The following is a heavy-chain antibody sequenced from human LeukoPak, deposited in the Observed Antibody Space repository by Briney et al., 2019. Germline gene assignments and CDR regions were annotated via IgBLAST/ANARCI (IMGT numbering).Heavy chain of an antibody. CDR3: VTGENGIWAAFDI. CDR2: THNDGST. V-gene: IGHV3-53*01. Sequence: GGSLRLSCAPSGFTVRSNYMGWVRQAPGKGLEWVSLTHNDGSTYYADSVQGRFIISRDNSENSLYLQMNTLRAEDTAVYYCVTGENGIWAAFDIWGQGTMVTVSS. J-gene: IGHJ3*02. CDR1: GFTVRSNY. D-gene: IGHD3-10*01.